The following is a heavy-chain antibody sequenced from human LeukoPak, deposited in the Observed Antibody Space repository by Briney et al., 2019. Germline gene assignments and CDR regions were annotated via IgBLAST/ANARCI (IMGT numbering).Heavy chain of an antibody. V-gene: IGHV1-8*02. D-gene: IGHD1-26*01. CDR1: GYTFTSYG. CDR2: MNTNSGNT. Sequence: ASVKVSCKASGYTFTSYGISWVRQATGQGLEWIGWMNTNSGNTGYAQKFQGRVTMTKNSVISTVYMEVRSLRSEDTAVYYCARVVGPIDYWGQGTLVTVSS. J-gene: IGHJ4*02. CDR3: ARVVGPIDY.